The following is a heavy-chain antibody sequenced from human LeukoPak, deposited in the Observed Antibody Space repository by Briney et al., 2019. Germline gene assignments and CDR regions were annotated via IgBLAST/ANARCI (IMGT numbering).Heavy chain of an antibody. V-gene: IGHV2-70*11. D-gene: IGHD3-22*01. Sequence: SGPTLVNPTQTLTLTCTFSGFSLSTSGMCVSWIRQPPGKALEWLARIDWDDDKYYSTSLKTRLTISKDTSKNQVVLTMTNMDPVDTATYYRARTSSGYYLFDYWGQGTLVTVSS. J-gene: IGHJ4*02. CDR3: ARTSSGYYLFDY. CDR1: GFSLSTSGMC. CDR2: IDWDDDK.